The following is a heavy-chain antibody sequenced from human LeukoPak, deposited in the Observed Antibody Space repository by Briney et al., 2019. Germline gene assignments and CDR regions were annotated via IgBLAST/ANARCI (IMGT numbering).Heavy chain of an antibody. D-gene: IGHD3-16*01. CDR3: ARGRRGDYYYYMDV. CDR1: GGSFSGYY. Sequence: ASETLSLTCAVYGGSFSGYYWSWIRQPPGKGLEWIGEINHSGSTNYNPSLKSRVTISVDTSKNQFSLKPSSVTAADTAVYYCARGRRGDYYYYMDVWGKGTTVTVSS. J-gene: IGHJ6*03. CDR2: INHSGST. V-gene: IGHV4-34*01.